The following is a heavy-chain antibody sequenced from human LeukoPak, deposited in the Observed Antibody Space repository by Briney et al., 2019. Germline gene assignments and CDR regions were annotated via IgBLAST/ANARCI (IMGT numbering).Heavy chain of an antibody. CDR1: GGSISSGGYS. D-gene: IGHD6-13*01. J-gene: IGHJ4*02. CDR3: ARDGTRGYSSSWYYFDY. Sequence: SQTLSLTCAVSGGSISSGGYSWSWIRQPPGKGLEWIGYIYHSGSTYYNPSLKSRVTMSVDTSKNQFSLKLSSVTAADTAVYYCARDGTRGYSSSWYYFDYWGQGTLVTVSS. V-gene: IGHV4-30-2*01. CDR2: IYHSGST.